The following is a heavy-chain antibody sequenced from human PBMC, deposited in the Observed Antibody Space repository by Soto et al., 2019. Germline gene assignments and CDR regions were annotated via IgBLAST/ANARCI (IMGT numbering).Heavy chain of an antibody. CDR3: ARSVSFRYQLLKRGMDV. J-gene: IGHJ6*02. D-gene: IGHD2-2*01. Sequence: QVQLVQSGAEVKKPGSSVKVSCKASGGTFSSYAISWVRQAPGQGLEWMGGIIPIFGTTNYAQKFQGRVTITADVSTSTAYMVLSSLRSEDTAVYYCARSVSFRYQLLKRGMDVWGQGTTVTVSS. V-gene: IGHV1-69*01. CDR2: IIPIFGTT. CDR1: GGTFSSYA.